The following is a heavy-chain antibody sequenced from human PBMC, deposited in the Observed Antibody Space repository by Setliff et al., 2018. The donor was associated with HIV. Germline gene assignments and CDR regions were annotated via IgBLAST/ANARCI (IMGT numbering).Heavy chain of an antibody. CDR1: GLTFSVHG. Sequence: PGGSLRLSCAASGLTFSVHGMHWVRQAPGKGLEWVAFINYDGSEKNYVDSVKGRFTISRDNAKNSLYLQMDSLRVEDTTVYYCTRKLAPGHGMDVWGQGTTVTVSS. D-gene: IGHD3-3*02. CDR2: INYDGSEK. V-gene: IGHV3-7*01. CDR3: TRKLAPGHGMDV. J-gene: IGHJ6*02.